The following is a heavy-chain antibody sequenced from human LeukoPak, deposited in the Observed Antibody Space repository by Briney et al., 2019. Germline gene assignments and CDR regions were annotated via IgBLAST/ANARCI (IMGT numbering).Heavy chain of an antibody. CDR3: ARASRSGSYYFDY. CDR2: LSAGSGTI. V-gene: IGHV3-48*02. Sequence: PGGSLRLSCAASEFTFSSYSMNWVRQAPGKGLEWGSYLSAGSGTIYYADSVKGRFTISRDNAKNSLYLQMNSLRDEDTAVYYCARASRSGSYYFDYWGQGTVVTVSS. CDR1: EFTFSSYS. J-gene: IGHJ4*02. D-gene: IGHD3-10*01.